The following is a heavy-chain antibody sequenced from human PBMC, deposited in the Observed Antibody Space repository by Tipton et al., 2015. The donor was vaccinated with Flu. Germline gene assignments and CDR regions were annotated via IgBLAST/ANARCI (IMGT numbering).Heavy chain of an antibody. Sequence: QLVQSGAEVKKPGSSVKVSCKASGGAFSSYAISWVRQAPGQGLEWMGGIIPIIGTPIYAQKFQGRVTVTADESTSTAYMQLSSLTSEDTAVYYCARRDYSNYVSEPKNWFDPWGQGTLVTVSS. V-gene: IGHV1-69*01. CDR3: ARRDYSNYVSEPKNWFDP. J-gene: IGHJ5*02. CDR1: GGAFSSYA. D-gene: IGHD4-11*01. CDR2: IIPIIGTP.